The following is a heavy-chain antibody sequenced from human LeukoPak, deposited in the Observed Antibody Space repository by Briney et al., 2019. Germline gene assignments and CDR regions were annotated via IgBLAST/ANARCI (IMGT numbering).Heavy chain of an antibody. J-gene: IGHJ4*02. V-gene: IGHV3-64D*06. CDR1: GFTFTYYV. Sequence: GGSLRLSCSASGFTFTYYVMHWVRQAPGKGLEFVSAISSDGGSTYYADSVKGRFTISRDNSKNTLYLQLTSLRPEDTAVYYWVRVPGWGQGTLVTVSS. D-gene: IGHD2-2*01. CDR3: VRVPG. CDR2: ISSDGGST.